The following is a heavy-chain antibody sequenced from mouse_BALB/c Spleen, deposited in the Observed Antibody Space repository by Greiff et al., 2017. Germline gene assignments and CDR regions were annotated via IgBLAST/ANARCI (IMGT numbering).Heavy chain of an antibody. CDR1: GYTFSSYW. CDR3: ADYYGGFAY. J-gene: IGHJ3*01. D-gene: IGHD1-1*01. V-gene: IGHV1-9*01. Sequence: QVQLQQSGAELMKPGASVKISCKATGYTFSSYWIEWVKQRPGHGLEWIGEILPGSGSTNYNEKFKGKATFTADTSSNTAYMQLSSLTSEDSAVYYSADYYGGFAYWGQGTLVTVSA. CDR2: ILPGSGST.